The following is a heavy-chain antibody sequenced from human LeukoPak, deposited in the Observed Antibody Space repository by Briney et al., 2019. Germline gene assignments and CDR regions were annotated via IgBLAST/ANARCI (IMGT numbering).Heavy chain of an antibody. CDR2: ISAYNGNT. CDR1: GYTFTNYA. J-gene: IGHJ3*02. D-gene: IGHD6-19*01. CDR3: ARLHSSGWPLDAFDI. V-gene: IGHV1-18*01. Sequence: ASVKVSCKASGYTFTNYAISWVRQAPGQGLEWMGWISAYNGNTKYAQKSQGRVTMTTDTSTSTAYMELRGLTSDDTAVYYCARLHSSGWPLDAFDIWGQGTMVTVSS.